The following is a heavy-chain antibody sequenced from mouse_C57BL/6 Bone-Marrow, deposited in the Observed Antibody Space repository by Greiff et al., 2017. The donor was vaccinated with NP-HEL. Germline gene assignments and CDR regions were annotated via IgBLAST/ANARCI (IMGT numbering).Heavy chain of an antibody. V-gene: IGHV1-19*01. CDR3: ARSYGYYGSSSGY. CDR2: INPYNGGT. J-gene: IGHJ2*01. Sequence: VQLQQSGPVLVKPGASVKMSCKASGYTFTDYYMNWVKQSHGKSLEWIGVINPYNGGTSYNQKFKGKATLTVDKSSSTAYMELNSLTSEDSAVYYCARSYGYYGSSSGYWGQGTTLTVSS. D-gene: IGHD1-1*01. CDR1: GYTFTDYY.